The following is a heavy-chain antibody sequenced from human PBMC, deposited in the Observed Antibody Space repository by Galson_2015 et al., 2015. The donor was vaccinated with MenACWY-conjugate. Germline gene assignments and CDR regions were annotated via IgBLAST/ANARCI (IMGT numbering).Heavy chain of an antibody. D-gene: IGHD5-12*01. Sequence: SLRISCAASGFTFSSYWMHWVRQAPGKGLVWVSRINSDGSSTSYADSVKGRFTISRDNAKNTLYLQMNSLRAEDTAVYYCARSLGGYVGVFDYWGQGTLVTVSS. V-gene: IGHV3-74*01. CDR1: GFTFSSYW. CDR2: INSDGSST. J-gene: IGHJ4*02. CDR3: ARSLGGYVGVFDY.